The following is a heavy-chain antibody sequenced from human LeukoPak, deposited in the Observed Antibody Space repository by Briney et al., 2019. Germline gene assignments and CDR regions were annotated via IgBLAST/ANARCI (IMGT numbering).Heavy chain of an antibody. CDR3: ARDTEGHY. D-gene: IGHD4-17*01. CDR2: IYSGGST. V-gene: IGHV3-53*01. J-gene: IGHJ4*02. CDR1: GFTISSNY. Sequence: GGSLRLSCAASGFTISSNYISWVRQAPGQGLEWVSVIYSGGSTFHADSVKGRFTISRDNAKNSLYLQMNSLRAEDTAVYYCARDTEGHYWGQGTLVTVSS.